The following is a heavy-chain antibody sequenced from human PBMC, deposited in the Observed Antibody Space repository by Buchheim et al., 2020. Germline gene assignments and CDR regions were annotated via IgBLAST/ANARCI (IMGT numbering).Heavy chain of an antibody. V-gene: IGHV3-30*18. J-gene: IGHJ6*02. CDR1: GFTFSSYG. D-gene: IGHD3-9*01. CDR3: AKYDIYGMDV. CDR2: ISYDGSNK. Sequence: QVQLVESGGGVVQPGRSLRLSCAASGFTFSSYGMHWVRQAPGQGLEWVAVISYDGSNKYYADSVKGRFTIYRDNSKNTPYLQMNSLRAEDTAVYYCAKYDIYGMDVWGQGTT.